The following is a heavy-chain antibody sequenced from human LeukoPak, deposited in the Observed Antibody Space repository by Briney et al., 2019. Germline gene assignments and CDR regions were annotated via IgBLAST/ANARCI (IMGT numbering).Heavy chain of an antibody. D-gene: IGHD3-22*01. V-gene: IGHV3-23*01. J-gene: IGHJ4*02. CDR3: AKVGSYYDSSGYSTIPYFDY. CDR2: IGGSGGST. Sequence: PGGSLRLSCAASGFTFSSYAMSWGRQAPGKGLEWVSAIGGSGGSTYYADSVKGRFTISRDNSKSTLYLQVNSLRAEDTAVYCCAKVGSYYDSSGYSTIPYFDYWGQGTLVTVSS. CDR1: GFTFSSYA.